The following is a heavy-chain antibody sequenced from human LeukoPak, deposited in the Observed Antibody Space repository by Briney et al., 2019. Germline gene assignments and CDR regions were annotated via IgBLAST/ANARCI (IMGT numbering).Heavy chain of an antibody. CDR3: AKGGEYLGYYFDY. J-gene: IGHJ4*02. CDR2: ISSSSSYI. D-gene: IGHD3-16*01. V-gene: IGHV3-21*04. Sequence: GGSLRLSCAASGFTFSSYSMNWVRQAPGKGLEWVSSISSSSSYIYYADSVKGRFTISRDNSKNTLYLEMNSLRAEDTAVYYCAKGGEYLGYYFDYWGQGTLVTVSS. CDR1: GFTFSSYS.